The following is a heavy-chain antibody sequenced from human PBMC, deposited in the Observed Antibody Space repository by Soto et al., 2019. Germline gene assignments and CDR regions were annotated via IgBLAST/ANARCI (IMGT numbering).Heavy chain of an antibody. D-gene: IGHD6-13*01. V-gene: IGHV1-8*01. Sequence: ASVKVSCKXSGYTFITYEITWVRQAPGQGLEWMGWMNPRSGNTGYAKKFQGRVAMTRDTSINTAYMELTNLTSEDTAAYYCARGDSFTSSWYWFDSWGQGSLVTVSS. CDR1: GYTFITYE. J-gene: IGHJ5*01. CDR3: ARGDSFTSSWYWFDS. CDR2: MNPRSGNT.